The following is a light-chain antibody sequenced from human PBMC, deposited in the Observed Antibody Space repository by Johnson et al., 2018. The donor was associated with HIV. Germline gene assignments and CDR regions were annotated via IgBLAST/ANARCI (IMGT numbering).Light chain of an antibody. CDR2: DNN. CDR3: GTWDSSLSAGRGV. CDR1: SSNIGNNY. J-gene: IGLJ1*01. Sequence: QSFLTQPPSVSAAPGQKVTISCSGSSSNIGNNYVSWYQQLPGTAPKLLIYDNNKRPSGIPDRFSGSKSGTSATLGITGLQTGDEADYYCGTWDSSLSAGRGVFGTGTKVTVL. V-gene: IGLV1-51*01.